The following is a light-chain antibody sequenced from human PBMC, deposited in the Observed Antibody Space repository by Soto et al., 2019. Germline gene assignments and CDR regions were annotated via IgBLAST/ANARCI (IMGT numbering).Light chain of an antibody. CDR2: AAS. Sequence: DIQLTQSPSFLSASVGDRVTITCRASQGISSYLAWYQQRPGKAPKLLIYAASTLQSGVPSRFSVSGSGTEFTLTISTLQPEDFATYFCQQLYSFPITFGQGTRLEIK. J-gene: IGKJ5*01. CDR3: QQLYSFPIT. CDR1: QGISSY. V-gene: IGKV1-9*01.